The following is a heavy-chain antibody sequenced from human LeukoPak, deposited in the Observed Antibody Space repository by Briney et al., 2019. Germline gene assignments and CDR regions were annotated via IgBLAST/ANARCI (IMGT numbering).Heavy chain of an antibody. CDR2: ISAYNGNT. J-gene: IGHJ3*02. V-gene: IGHV1-18*01. CDR3: ARFYYGDYETNNALDI. D-gene: IGHD4-17*01. CDR1: GYTFTSYG. Sequence: ASVKVSCKASGYTFTSYGISWVRQAPGQGLEWMGWISAYNGNTNYAQKLQGRVTMTTDTSTSTAYMELRSLRSDDTAVYYCARFYYGDYETNNALDIWGQGTMVTVSS.